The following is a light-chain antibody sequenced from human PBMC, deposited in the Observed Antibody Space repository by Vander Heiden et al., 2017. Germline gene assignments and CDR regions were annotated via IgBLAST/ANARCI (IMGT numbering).Light chain of an antibody. CDR2: GNS. Sequence: SVLPQPPPVSAAAPRRVSISSTGSTSNIGAGYDVHWYQQLPGTAPKLLCDGNSNRPSGVPDRFACYMAGTSALPVIAGLQAEDEAYYYCQYYDSRLSGWLFGGGTKVTVL. CDR1: TSNIGAGYD. J-gene: IGLJ2*01. V-gene: IGLV1-40*01. CDR3: QYYDSRLSGWL.